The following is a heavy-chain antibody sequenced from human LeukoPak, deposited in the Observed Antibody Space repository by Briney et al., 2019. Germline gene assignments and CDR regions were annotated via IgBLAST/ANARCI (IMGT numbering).Heavy chain of an antibody. D-gene: IGHD1-26*01. V-gene: IGHV1-2*02. CDR1: GYTFTGYY. J-gene: IGHJ4*02. CDR2: INPNSGGT. Sequence: ASVKVSCKASGYTFTGYYMHWVRQDPGQGLEWMGWINPNSGGTNYAQKFQGRVTMTRDTSIGTAYMELSRLRSDDTAVYYCARDPSGSYHLDYWGQGTLVTVSS. CDR3: ARDPSGSYHLDY.